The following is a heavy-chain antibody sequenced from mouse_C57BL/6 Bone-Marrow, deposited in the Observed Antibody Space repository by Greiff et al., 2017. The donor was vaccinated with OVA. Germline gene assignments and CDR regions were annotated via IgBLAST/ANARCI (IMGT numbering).Heavy chain of an antibody. V-gene: IGHV1-18*01. D-gene: IGHD1-1*01. CDR1: GYTFTDYN. J-gene: IGHJ4*01. Sequence: VQLQQSGPELVKPGASVKIPCKASGYTFTDYNMDWVKQSHGKSLEWIGAINPNNGGTIYNQKFKGKATLTVDKSSSTAYMELRSLTSEDTAVYYCASLLYYGSLYAMDYWGQGTSVTVSS. CDR2: INPNNGGT. CDR3: ASLLYYGSLYAMDY.